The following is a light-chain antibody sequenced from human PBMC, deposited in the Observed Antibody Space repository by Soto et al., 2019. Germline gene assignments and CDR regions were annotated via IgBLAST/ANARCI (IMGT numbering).Light chain of an antibody. V-gene: IGLV1-44*01. CDR2: SNN. Sequence: VPTQPPSASGTPGQRVTIPCSGNSSNIGSNTVNWYQQLPGTAPKLPMYSNNQRPSGVPDRFSGSKSGTSASLAISGLQSEDEADYYCAAWDDSLNGYVFGTGTKVTVL. CDR1: SSNIGSNT. CDR3: AAWDDSLNGYV. J-gene: IGLJ1*01.